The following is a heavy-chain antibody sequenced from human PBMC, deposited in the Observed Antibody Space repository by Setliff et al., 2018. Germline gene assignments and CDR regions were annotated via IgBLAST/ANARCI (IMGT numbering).Heavy chain of an antibody. J-gene: IGHJ4*02. Sequence: GESLTISCAASGFTFSSYWMHWVRQSPEKGLVWVSRISGDGSTTTYADSVKGRFTISRDNAKNTLFLQMNSLRADDTAVYYCVNTLIRGACDYWGQGTLVTVSS. CDR1: GFTFSSYW. CDR3: VNTLIRGACDY. CDR2: ISGDGSTT. D-gene: IGHD3-10*01. V-gene: IGHV3-74*01.